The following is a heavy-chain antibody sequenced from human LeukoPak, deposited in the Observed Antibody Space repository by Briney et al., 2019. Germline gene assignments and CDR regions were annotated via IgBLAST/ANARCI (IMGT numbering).Heavy chain of an antibody. J-gene: IGHJ5*02. V-gene: IGHV4-59*12. D-gene: IGHD3-10*01. CDR3: ARDSAYYYGSGSYYNSDWFDP. CDR1: GGSISSYY. Sequence: SETLSLTCTVPGGSISSYYWSWIRQPPGKGLEWIGYIYYSGSTNYNPSLKSRVTISVDTSKNQFSLKLSSVAAADTAVYYCARDSAYYYGSGSYYNSDWFDPWGQGTLVTVSS. CDR2: IYYSGST.